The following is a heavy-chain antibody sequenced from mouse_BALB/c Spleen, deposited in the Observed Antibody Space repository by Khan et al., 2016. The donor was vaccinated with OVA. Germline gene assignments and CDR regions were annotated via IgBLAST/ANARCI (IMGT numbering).Heavy chain of an antibody. CDR3: ARVGNYWYFDV. Sequence: QIQLVQSGPELKKPGETVMISCKTSGYTFTNFGMNWVKQAPGKGLKWMGWINTYTGEPTYADDFRGRFAFSLETSSTTAYLQINNLKNEDTATCFCARVGNYWYFDVLGAGTPVTVSS. CDR1: GYTFTNFG. D-gene: IGHD2-1*01. J-gene: IGHJ1*01. V-gene: IGHV9-3-1*01. CDR2: INTYTGEP.